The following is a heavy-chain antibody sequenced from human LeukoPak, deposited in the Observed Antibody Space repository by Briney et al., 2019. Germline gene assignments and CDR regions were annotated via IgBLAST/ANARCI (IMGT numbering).Heavy chain of an antibody. CDR2: IIPIFGTA. CDR3: ARKVPNDSSGYYYRGQFDP. CDR1: GYTFTSYG. J-gene: IGHJ5*02. V-gene: IGHV1-69*06. D-gene: IGHD3-22*01. Sequence: ASVKVSCKASGYTFTSYGISWVRQAPGQGLEWMGGIIPIFGTANYAQKFQGRVTITADKSTSTAYMELSSLRSEDTAVYYCARKVPNDSSGYYYRGQFDPWGQGTLVTVSS.